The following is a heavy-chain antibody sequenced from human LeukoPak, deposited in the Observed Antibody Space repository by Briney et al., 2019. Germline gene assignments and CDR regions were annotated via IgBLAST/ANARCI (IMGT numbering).Heavy chain of an antibody. Sequence: GGSLRLSCAASGFTFSSYWMHWVRQAPGKGLVWVSRISSDGSSTSYADSVKGRFTISRDNAKNTLYLQMNSLRAEDTAVYYCARALSGSYINYWGQGTLVTVSS. CDR1: GFTFSSYW. J-gene: IGHJ4*02. CDR3: ARALSGSYINY. V-gene: IGHV3-74*01. CDR2: ISSDGSST. D-gene: IGHD1-26*01.